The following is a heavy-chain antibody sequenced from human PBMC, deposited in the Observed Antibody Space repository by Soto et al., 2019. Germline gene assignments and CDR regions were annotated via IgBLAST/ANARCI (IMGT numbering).Heavy chain of an antibody. V-gene: IGHV3-30*18. CDR3: AKPESRFLEWLHPTVDYYYGMDV. J-gene: IGHJ6*02. D-gene: IGHD3-3*01. Sequence: PGGSLRISCAASEFTFSSYGKHWVRQAPGKGLEWVAVISYDGSNKYYADSVKGRFTISRDNSKNTLYLQMNSLRAEDTAVYYCAKPESRFLEWLHPTVDYYYGMDVWGQGTTVTVSS. CDR2: ISYDGSNK. CDR1: EFTFSSYG.